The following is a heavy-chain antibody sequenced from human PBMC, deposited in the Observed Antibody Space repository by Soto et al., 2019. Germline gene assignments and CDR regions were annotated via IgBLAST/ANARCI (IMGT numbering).Heavy chain of an antibody. CDR3: ARDDCSRTSCYSWFDP. D-gene: IGHD2-2*01. Sequence: GGSLRLSCAASGFTFSNYWMYWVRQAPGKGLVWVSRINDDASTTSYADSVKGRFTISRDNAKNTLYLQMNSLRVEDTAVYYCARDDCSRTSCYSWFDPWGQGTLVTVSS. CDR1: GFTFSNYW. V-gene: IGHV3-74*01. CDR2: INDDASTT. J-gene: IGHJ5*02.